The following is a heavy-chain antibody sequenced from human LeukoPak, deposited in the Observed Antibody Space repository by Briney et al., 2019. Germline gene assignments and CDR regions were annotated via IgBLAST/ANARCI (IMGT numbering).Heavy chain of an antibody. V-gene: IGHV1-24*01. J-gene: IGHJ4*02. CDR3: ATDRRGSYSRY. CDR1: GGTFSSYA. D-gene: IGHD1-26*01. CDR2: FDPEDGET. Sequence: ASVKVSCKASGGTFSSYAISWVRQAPGQGLEWMGGFDPEDGETIYAQKFQGRVTMTEDTSTDTAYMELSSLRSEDTAVYYCATDRRGSYSRYWGQGTLVTVSS.